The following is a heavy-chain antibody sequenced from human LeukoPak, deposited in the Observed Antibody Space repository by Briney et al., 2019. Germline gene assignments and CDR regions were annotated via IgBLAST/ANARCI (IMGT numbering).Heavy chain of an antibody. J-gene: IGHJ4*02. D-gene: IGHD3-22*01. Sequence: ASVKVSXKASGGTFSSYAISWVRQAPGQGLEWMGGIIPIFGTANYAQKFQGRVTITADESTSTAYMELSSLRSEDTAVYYCARGDSSGYYYFDYWGQGTLVTVSS. CDR1: GGTFSSYA. V-gene: IGHV1-69*13. CDR2: IIPIFGTA. CDR3: ARGDSSGYYYFDY.